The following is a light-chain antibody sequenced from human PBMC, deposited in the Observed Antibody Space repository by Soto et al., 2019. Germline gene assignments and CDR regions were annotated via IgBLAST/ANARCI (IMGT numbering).Light chain of an antibody. Sequence: QSLLTQPASVSGSAGQSITTSCTGTRTDVGGYNFVSWYQQHPGKAPKLIIYEVSNRPSGVSNRFSGSKSDNTASLTISGLQAEDEADYYCCSYVSSKTYVFGTGTKVTVL. CDR2: EVS. J-gene: IGLJ1*01. V-gene: IGLV2-14*01. CDR1: RTDVGGYNF. CDR3: CSYVSSKTYV.